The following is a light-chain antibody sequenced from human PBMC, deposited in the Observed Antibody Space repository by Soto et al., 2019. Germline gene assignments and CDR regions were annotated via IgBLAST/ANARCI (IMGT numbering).Light chain of an antibody. CDR3: QQRSNWPGT. CDR2: GAS. J-gene: IGKJ3*01. CDR1: QSVISDY. Sequence: EIVLTQSPGTLSLSPGDRATLSCRASQSVISDYLAWYQQKPGQAPRLLIYGASDRATGIPARFSGSGSGTDFTLTISSLEPEDFAVYYCQQRSNWPGTFGPGTKVDIK. V-gene: IGKV3D-20*02.